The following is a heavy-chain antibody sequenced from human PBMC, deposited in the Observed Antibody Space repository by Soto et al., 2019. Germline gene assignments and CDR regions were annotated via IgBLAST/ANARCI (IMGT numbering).Heavy chain of an antibody. CDR3: ASLIGPKTFDY. Sequence: GASVKVSCKASGYTFTSYYMHWVRQAPGQGLEWMGIIDPSGGSTSYAQKFQGRVTMTRDTSTSTVYMELSSLRSEDTAVYYCASLIGPKTFDYWGQGTLVTVSS. D-gene: IGHD2-8*01. V-gene: IGHV1-46*01. CDR2: IDPSGGST. CDR1: GYTFTSYY. J-gene: IGHJ4*02.